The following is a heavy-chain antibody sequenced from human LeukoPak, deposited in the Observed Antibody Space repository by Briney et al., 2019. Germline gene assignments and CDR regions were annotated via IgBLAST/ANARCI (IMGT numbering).Heavy chain of an antibody. Sequence: AGGSLRLSCAASGFTFITYDMHWVRQAPGKGLEWVTFIRHDGSDTHYADSVRGRFTISRDNSENTLYLQMNNLRPEDTAVYYCAKDVYDYIWGNKYFRHWGQGTLVIVSS. CDR2: IRHDGSDT. J-gene: IGHJ1*01. CDR3: AKDVYDYIWGNKYFRH. V-gene: IGHV3-30*02. D-gene: IGHD3-16*01. CDR1: GFTFITYD.